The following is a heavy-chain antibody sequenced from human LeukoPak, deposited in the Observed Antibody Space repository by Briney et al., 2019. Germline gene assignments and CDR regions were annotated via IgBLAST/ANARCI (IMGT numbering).Heavy chain of an antibody. Sequence: PGGSLRLSCAASGFTFSSYSMNWVRQAPGKGLEWVSYISSSSSTIYYADSVKGRFTISRDNSKNTLYLQMNSLRAEDTAVYYCAKVGGSRGWWGQGTLVTVSS. V-gene: IGHV3-48*01. CDR2: ISSSSSTI. CDR1: GFTFSSYS. CDR3: AKVGGSRGW. J-gene: IGHJ4*02. D-gene: IGHD3-10*01.